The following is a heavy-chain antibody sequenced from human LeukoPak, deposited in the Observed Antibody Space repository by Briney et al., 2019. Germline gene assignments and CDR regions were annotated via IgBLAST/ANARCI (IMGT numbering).Heavy chain of an antibody. CDR1: GFTFSSHG. Sequence: GGTLRLSCAASGFTFSSHGMSWVSQAPGKGLEWVSTISGSGDNTYYADSVKGRFTISRDNAKNSLYLQMNSLRAEDTAVYYCASAGGDWGQGTLVAVSS. J-gene: IGHJ4*02. CDR2: ISGSGDNT. D-gene: IGHD1-26*01. V-gene: IGHV3-23*01. CDR3: ASAGGD.